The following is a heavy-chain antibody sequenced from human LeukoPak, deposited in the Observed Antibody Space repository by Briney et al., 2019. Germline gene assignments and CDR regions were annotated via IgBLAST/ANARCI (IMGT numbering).Heavy chain of an antibody. CDR3: AKYRGFGDSYDS. CDR1: GFSFSSHS. Sequence: GGSLRLSCAASGFSFSSHSMNWVRQAPGKGPEWISYISSSGSTIYYADSVLGRFTVSRDNAENSLYLQMNSLRADDTAIYYCAKYRGFGDSYDSWGQGTLVTVSS. J-gene: IGHJ4*02. CDR2: ISSSGSTI. D-gene: IGHD3-10*01. V-gene: IGHV3-48*04.